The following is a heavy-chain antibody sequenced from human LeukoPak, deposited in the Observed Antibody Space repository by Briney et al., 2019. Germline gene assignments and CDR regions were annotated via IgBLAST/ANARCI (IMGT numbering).Heavy chain of an antibody. J-gene: IGHJ4*02. V-gene: IGHV1-58*01. CDR1: GFTFTSSA. D-gene: IGHD6-19*01. CDR2: IVVGSGNT. Sequence: ASVKVSCKASGFTFTSSAVQWVRQARGQRLEWIGWIVVGSGNTNYAQKFQERVTITRDMSTSTAYMELSSLRSEDTAVYYCARRPEPRSVAGDYWGQGTLVTVSS. CDR3: ARRPEPRSVAGDY.